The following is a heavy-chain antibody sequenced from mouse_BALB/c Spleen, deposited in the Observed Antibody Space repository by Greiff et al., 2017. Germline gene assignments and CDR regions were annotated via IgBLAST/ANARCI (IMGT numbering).Heavy chain of an antibody. D-gene: IGHD2-10*01. J-gene: IGHJ4*01. CDR3: ARLTYYGNYYAMDD. V-gene: IGHV5-17*02. CDR2: ISSGSSTI. Sequence: EVKLVESGGGLVQPGGSRKLSCAASGFTFSSFGMHWVRQAPEKGLEWVAYISSGSSTIYYADTVKGRFTISRDNPKNTLFLQMTSLRSEDTAMYYCARLTYYGNYYAMDDWGQGTSVTVSS. CDR1: GFTFSSFG.